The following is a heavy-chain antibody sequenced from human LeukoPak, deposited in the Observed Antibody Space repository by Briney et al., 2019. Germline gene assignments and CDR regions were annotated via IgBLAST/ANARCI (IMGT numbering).Heavy chain of an antibody. CDR1: GGPISSYY. CDR2: IYYSGST. V-gene: IGHV4-39*01. J-gene: IGHJ5*02. CDR3: ARHLPYSSSGGWFDP. D-gene: IGHD6-6*01. Sequence: NPSETLSLTCTVSGGPISSYYWGWIRQPPGKGLEWIGSIYYSGSTYYNPSLKSRVTISVDTSKNQFSLKLSSVTAADTAVYYCARHLPYSSSGGWFDPWGQGTLVTVSS.